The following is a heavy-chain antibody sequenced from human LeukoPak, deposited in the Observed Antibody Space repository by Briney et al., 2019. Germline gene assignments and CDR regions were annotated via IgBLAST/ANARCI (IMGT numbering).Heavy chain of an antibody. V-gene: IGHV1-2*02. CDR2: INPNSGGT. D-gene: IGHD3-22*01. CDR1: GYTFTGYY. J-gene: IGHJ4*02. CDR3: ARSITYYYDSSGYANFDY. Sequence: GASVKVSCKASGYTFTGYYMHWVRQAPGQGLEWMGWINPNSGGTNYAQKFQGRVTMTRDTSISTAYMELSRLRSDDTAVYYCARSITYYYDSSGYANFDYWGQGTLVTVSS.